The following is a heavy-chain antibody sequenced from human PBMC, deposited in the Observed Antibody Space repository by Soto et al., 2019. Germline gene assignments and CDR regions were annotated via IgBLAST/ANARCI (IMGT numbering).Heavy chain of an antibody. J-gene: IGHJ6*02. CDR3: AKGFVAGTSHHYYGMDF. V-gene: IGHV3-23*01. CDR1: GFTFSSYA. CDR2: ISGSGDST. D-gene: IGHD6-19*01. Sequence: GGSLRLSFAASGFTFSSYAMSWVRQAPGKGLEWVSAISGSGDSTFYAESLKGRFTISRENSKNPLNLKMTTLRAEVPALYYFAKGFVAGTSHHYYGMDFWGQGTTVTVS.